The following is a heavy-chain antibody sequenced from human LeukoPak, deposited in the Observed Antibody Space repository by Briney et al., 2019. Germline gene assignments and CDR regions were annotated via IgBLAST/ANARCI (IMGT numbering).Heavy chain of an antibody. V-gene: IGHV3-53*01. D-gene: IGHD5-12*01. CDR3: AGTLYSGYGLVSLGAFDT. CDR2: FYSGGVT. J-gene: IGHJ3*02. Sequence: GGPLRLSCAASEFSVGSNYMTWVRQAPGKGLEWVSLFYSGGVTYYADSVKGRFTISRDNSKNPLYLQMSSLRADNTAVYYCAGTLYSGYGLVSLGAFDTWGQGTMVTVSS. CDR1: EFSVGSNY.